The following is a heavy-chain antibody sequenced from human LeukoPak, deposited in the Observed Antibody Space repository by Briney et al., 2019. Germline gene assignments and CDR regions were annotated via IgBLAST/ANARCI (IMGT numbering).Heavy chain of an antibody. D-gene: IGHD3-3*01. CDR3: AREGGNYDFWSGYSLNWFDP. CDR1: GGSISSYY. V-gene: IGHV4-59*01. CDR2: IYYSGST. J-gene: IGHJ5*02. Sequence: SETLSLTCTVSGGSISSYYWSWIRQPPGKGLEWIGYIYYSGSTNYNPSLKSRVTISVDTSKNQFSLKLSSVTAADTAVYYCAREGGNYDFWSGYSLNWFDPWGQGTLVTVSS.